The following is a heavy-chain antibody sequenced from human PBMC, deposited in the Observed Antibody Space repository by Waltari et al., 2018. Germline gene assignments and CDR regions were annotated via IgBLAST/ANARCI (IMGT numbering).Heavy chain of an antibody. Sequence: EVQLVESGGGLVQPGGSLRLSCAASGFTFSSYWMSWVRQAPGKGLEWVANIKQDGSEKYYVDSVKGRFTISRDNAKNSLYLQMNTLRVEDTAIYYCAKWGGNQGAFDIWGQGTMVTVSS. CDR2: IKQDGSEK. CDR1: GFTFSSYW. J-gene: IGHJ3*02. D-gene: IGHD2-2*01. CDR3: AKWGGNQGAFDI. V-gene: IGHV3-7*01.